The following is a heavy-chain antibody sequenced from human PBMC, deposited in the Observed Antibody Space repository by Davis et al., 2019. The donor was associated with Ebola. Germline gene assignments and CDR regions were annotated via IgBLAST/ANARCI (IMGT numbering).Heavy chain of an antibody. D-gene: IGHD6-19*01. CDR2: IYYSGST. J-gene: IGHJ6*02. Sequence: PSETLSLTCTVSGGSISSYYWSWIRQPPGKGLEWIGYIYYSGSTNYNPSLKSRVTISVDTSKNQFSLKLSSVTAADTAVYYCARDRHSSGWYPYYYGTDVWGQGTTVTVSS. CDR1: GGSISSYY. CDR3: ARDRHSSGWYPYYYGTDV. V-gene: IGHV4-59*01.